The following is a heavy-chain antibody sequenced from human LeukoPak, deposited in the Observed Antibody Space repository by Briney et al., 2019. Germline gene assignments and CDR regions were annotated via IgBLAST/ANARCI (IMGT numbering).Heavy chain of an antibody. CDR3: TGYTNYVGFDY. Sequence: GGSLRLSCAASGFTFSGPAIHWVRQASGKGLEWVGRIRSKANSYATAYAASVKGRFTISRDDSKNTAYLQMNSLKTEDTAVYYCTGYTNYVGFDYWGQGTLVTVSS. CDR2: IRSKANSYAT. J-gene: IGHJ4*02. V-gene: IGHV3-73*01. CDR1: GFTFSGPA. D-gene: IGHD4-11*01.